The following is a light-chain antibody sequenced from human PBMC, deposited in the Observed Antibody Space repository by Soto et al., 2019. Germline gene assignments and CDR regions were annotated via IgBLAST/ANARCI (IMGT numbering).Light chain of an antibody. CDR3: SSYTSSSTL. CDR1: SSYVGGYKF. CDR2: DVS. Sequence: QSALTQPASVSGSPGQSITISCTGTSSYVGGYKFVSWYQQHPGKAPKLMIYDVSHRPSGVSNRFSGSKSGNTASLTISGLQAEDEADYYCSSYTSSSTLFGGGTKVTVL. V-gene: IGLV2-14*03. J-gene: IGLJ2*01.